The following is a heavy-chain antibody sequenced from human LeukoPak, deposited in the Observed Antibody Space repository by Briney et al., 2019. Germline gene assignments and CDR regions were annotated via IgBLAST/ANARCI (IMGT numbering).Heavy chain of an antibody. Sequence: SETLSLTCTASGGSISSYYWSWIRQPPGKGLEWIGYIYYSGSTNYNPSLKSRVTISVDTSKNQFSLKLSSVTAADTAVYYCARDSPYCSSISCYPDYWGQGTLVTVSS. CDR2: IYYSGST. J-gene: IGHJ4*02. V-gene: IGHV4-59*01. CDR3: ARDSPYCSSISCYPDY. CDR1: GGSISSYY. D-gene: IGHD2-2*01.